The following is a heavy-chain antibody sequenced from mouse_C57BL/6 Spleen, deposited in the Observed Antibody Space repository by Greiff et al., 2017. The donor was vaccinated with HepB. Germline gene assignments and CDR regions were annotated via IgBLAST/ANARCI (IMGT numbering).Heavy chain of an antibody. V-gene: IGHV1-64*01. CDR3: AKNGLYDYDGGTSWFAY. Sequence: VQLQQPGAELVKPGASVKLSCKASGYTFTSYWMHWVKQRPGQGLEWIGMIHPNSGSTNYNEKFKSKATLTVDKSSSTAYMQLSSLTSEDSAVYYCAKNGLYDYDGGTSWFAYWGQGTLVTVSA. J-gene: IGHJ3*01. D-gene: IGHD2-4*01. CDR1: GYTFTSYW. CDR2: IHPNSGST.